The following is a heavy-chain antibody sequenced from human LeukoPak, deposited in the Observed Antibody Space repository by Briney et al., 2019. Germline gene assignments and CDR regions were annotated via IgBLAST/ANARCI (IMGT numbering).Heavy chain of an antibody. D-gene: IGHD1-1*01. V-gene: IGHV3-66*02. Sequence: GESLKISCVVSGSTVKSNYMSWARQAPGKGLEWVSVIYSGGDTYYADSVKGRFTISRDKSKNTLYLQMNNLRPEDTAVYYCARLDDSNWRRPENDAFDIWGQGTMVTVSS. CDR2: IYSGGDT. CDR1: GSTVKSNY. CDR3: ARLDDSNWRRPENDAFDI. J-gene: IGHJ3*02.